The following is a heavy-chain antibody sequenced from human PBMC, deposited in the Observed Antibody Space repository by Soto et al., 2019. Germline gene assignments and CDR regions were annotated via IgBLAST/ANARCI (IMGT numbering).Heavy chain of an antibody. J-gene: IGHJ4*02. CDR3: AKATIRDVVVPAAVGQDY. D-gene: IGHD2-2*01. V-gene: IGHV3-23*01. CDR2: ISGSGGST. CDR1: GSTFSSYA. Sequence: GGSLRLSCAASGSTFSSYAMSWVRQAPGKGLEWVSAISGSGGSTYYADSVKGRFTISRDNSKNTLYLQMNSLRAEDTAVYYCAKATIRDVVVPAAVGQDYWGQGTLVTVSS.